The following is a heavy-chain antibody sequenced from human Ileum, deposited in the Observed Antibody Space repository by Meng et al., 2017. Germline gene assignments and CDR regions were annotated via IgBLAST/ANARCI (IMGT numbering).Heavy chain of an antibody. CDR3: ARRYYYDSSVYDPLDY. V-gene: IGHV3-21*01. D-gene: IGHD3-22*01. CDR1: GFTFSTYS. Sequence: GGSLRLSCAASGFTFSTYSMIWVRQAPGKGLEWVSAIDRSSTYIYYADSVKGRFTISRDNAKNSLYLQMNSLRAEDTAVYYCARRYYYDSSVYDPLDYWSQGTLVTVSS. J-gene: IGHJ4*01. CDR2: IDRSSTYI.